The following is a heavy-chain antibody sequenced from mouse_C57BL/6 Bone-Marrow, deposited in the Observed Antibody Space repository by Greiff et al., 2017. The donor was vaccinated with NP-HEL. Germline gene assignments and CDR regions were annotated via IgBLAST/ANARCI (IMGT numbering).Heavy chain of an antibody. CDR2: IDPSDSYT. CDR3: ARDGYWYFDV. D-gene: IGHD2-3*01. V-gene: IGHV1-69*01. J-gene: IGHJ1*03. Sequence: LQEPGAELVMPGASVKLSCKASGYTFTSYWMHWVKQRPGQGLEWIGEIDPSDSYTNYNQKFKGKSTLTVDKSSSTAYMQLSSLTSEDSAVYYCARDGYWYFDVWGTGTTVTVSS. CDR1: GYTFTSYW.